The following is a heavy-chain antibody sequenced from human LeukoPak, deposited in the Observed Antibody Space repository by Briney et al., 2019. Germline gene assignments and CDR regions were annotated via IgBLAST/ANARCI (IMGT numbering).Heavy chain of an antibody. D-gene: IGHD3-9*01. Sequence: ASVKVSCKASGYTFTGYYMHWVRQAPGQGLEWMGWINPNSGGTNYAQKFQGWVTMTRDTSISTAYMELSRLRSDDTAVYYCARGGLYDILTGYYKGGFDYWGQGTLVTVSS. J-gene: IGHJ4*02. CDR1: GYTFTGYY. CDR2: INPNSGGT. V-gene: IGHV1-2*04. CDR3: ARGGLYDILTGYYKGGFDY.